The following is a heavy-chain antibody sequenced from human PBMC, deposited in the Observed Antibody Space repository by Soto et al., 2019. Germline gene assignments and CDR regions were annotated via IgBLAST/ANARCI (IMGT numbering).Heavy chain of an antibody. J-gene: IGHJ6*02. CDR1: GYTFTTYG. CDR2: ISAYNGDT. V-gene: IGHV1-18*01. Sequence: QVQLVQSGAEVKKPGASVKVSCKASGYTFTTYGITWVRQAPGQGLEWMGWISAYNGDTKVAQKFQGRVTMSADASTSTAYMDLRSVNSDVSDVYFCASGSSSMVRGDWLYGMDVWGQGTTVIVSS. CDR3: ASGSSSMVRGDWLYGMDV. D-gene: IGHD3-10*01.